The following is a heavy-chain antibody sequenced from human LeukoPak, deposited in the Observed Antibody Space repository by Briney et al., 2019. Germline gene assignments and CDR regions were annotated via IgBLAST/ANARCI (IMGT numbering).Heavy chain of an antibody. CDR2: IYSGDSDT. Sequence: GESLKISCQGSGYSFSNFWIGWVRQMPGKGLEWMGIIYSGDSDTRYSPSFQGQVTILVDRSVNTVYLHWNSLKASDTAKYYCARREASANFDYWGQGTLVTVSS. CDR1: GYSFSNFW. V-gene: IGHV5-51*01. CDR3: ARREASANFDY. D-gene: IGHD2-15*01. J-gene: IGHJ4*02.